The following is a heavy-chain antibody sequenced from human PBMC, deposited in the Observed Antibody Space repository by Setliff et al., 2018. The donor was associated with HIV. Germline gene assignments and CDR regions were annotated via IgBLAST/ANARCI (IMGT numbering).Heavy chain of an antibody. CDR3: ARPRRVRSRAWYWFDI. Sequence: KSSETLSLTCAASGYSINSGFSRAWIRQPPGQGPQWIGSIYQSGSIYYNPSRQSRVTISVDSSKNQFSLNLFSVTAADTAVYYCARPRRVRSRAWYWFDIWGQGTLVTDSS. D-gene: IGHD6-19*01. CDR2: IYQSGSI. CDR1: GYSINSGFS. J-gene: IGHJ5*02. V-gene: IGHV4-38-2*01.